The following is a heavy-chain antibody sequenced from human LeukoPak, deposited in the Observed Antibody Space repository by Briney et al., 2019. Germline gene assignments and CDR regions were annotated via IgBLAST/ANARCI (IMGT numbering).Heavy chain of an antibody. CDR2: ISAYNGNT. Sequence: PGGSLRLSCAASGFTFSSYWVSWVRQAPGQGLEWMGWISAYNGNTNYAQKLQGRVTMTTDTSTSTAYMELRSLRSDDTAVYYCARDFGGWLQSEPNDYWGQGTLVTVSS. D-gene: IGHD5-24*01. CDR3: ARDFGGWLQSEPNDY. CDR1: GFTFSSYW. J-gene: IGHJ4*02. V-gene: IGHV1-18*01.